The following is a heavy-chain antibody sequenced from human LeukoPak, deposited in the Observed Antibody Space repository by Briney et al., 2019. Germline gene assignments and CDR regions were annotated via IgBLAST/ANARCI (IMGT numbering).Heavy chain of an antibody. CDR3: ARYSSKEPYHFDY. J-gene: IGHJ4*02. Sequence: GGSLRLSCAASGFTFSDYYMSWIRQAPGKGLEWVSYISSSSSYTNYADSVKGRLTISRDNAKNSLYLQMSGLRAEDTAVYYCARYSSKEPYHFDYWGQGTLVTVSS. CDR2: ISSSSSYT. CDR1: GFTFSDYY. D-gene: IGHD4-11*01. V-gene: IGHV3-11*03.